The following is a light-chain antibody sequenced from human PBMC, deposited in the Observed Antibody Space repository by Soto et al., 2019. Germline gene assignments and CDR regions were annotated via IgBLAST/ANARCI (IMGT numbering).Light chain of an antibody. J-gene: IGKJ5*01. CDR3: QQYYPTPAST. CDR2: WAS. CDR1: QTVLSRSSNLNY. V-gene: IGKV4-1*01. Sequence: DITMTQYQDSLAVSLGERAVINCKSRQTVLSRSSNLNYVAWYQQTAGQPPKLLIYWASTRESGVPDRFSGSVSGTDFTLTISTLQAEDVTVYYCQQYYPTPASTFGQGTRLEIK.